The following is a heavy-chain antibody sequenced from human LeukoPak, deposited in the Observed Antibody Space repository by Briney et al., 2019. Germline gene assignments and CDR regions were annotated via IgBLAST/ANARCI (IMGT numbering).Heavy chain of an antibody. CDR1: GFTFSIVW. CDR3: TTVGCRSTSCYADY. D-gene: IGHD2-2*01. V-gene: IGHV3-15*01. CDR2: VKSKNNGGTT. Sequence: GGSLRLSCAASGFTFSIVWMTWVRQAPGKGLEWVGRVKSKNNGGTTDYAAPVKGRFTISRDDSKNTLYLQMNSLKTEDTAVYYCTTVGCRSTSCYADYWGQGTLVTVSS. J-gene: IGHJ4*02.